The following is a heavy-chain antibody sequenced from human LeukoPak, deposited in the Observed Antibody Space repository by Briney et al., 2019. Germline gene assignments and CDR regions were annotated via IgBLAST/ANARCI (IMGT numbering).Heavy chain of an antibody. CDR3: AREEDCGTARCSNDH. D-gene: IGHD1-1*01. CDR2: INPKNGGT. V-gene: IGHV1-2*02. J-gene: IGHJ4*02. CDR1: GYTFTAYE. Sequence: GASVKVSCKASGYTFTAYEMHWERQAPGQGLEYLGWINPKNGGTNSAQNFQGRVTMTWDTSLSTVSMELSVLRSAVSAVYCCAREEDCGTARCSNDHWGQGTLVTVSS.